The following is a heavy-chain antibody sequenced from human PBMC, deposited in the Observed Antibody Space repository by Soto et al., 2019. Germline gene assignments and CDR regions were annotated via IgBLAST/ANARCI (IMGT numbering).Heavy chain of an antibody. D-gene: IGHD2-2*01. Sequence: EVQLVESGGGLVQPGGCLRVSCAASGFTFSDYWMRWVRQAPGKGPEWVASIKFDESEKTYADSVKGRFTISRDNDRNSLLLQTNSLRVGDTAVYYCGQDGGYCSSTSCDSQGNHYFDSWGQGTLVTVSS. J-gene: IGHJ4*02. V-gene: IGHV3-7*03. CDR2: IKFDESEK. CDR1: GFTFSDYW. CDR3: GQDGGYCSSTSCDSQGNHYFDS.